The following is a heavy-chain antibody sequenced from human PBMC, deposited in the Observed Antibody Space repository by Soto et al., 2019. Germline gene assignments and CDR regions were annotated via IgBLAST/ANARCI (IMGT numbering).Heavy chain of an antibody. Sequence: PGGSLRLSCAASGFTFDDYAVHWVRQAPGKGLEWVSGISWNSGSIGYADSVKGRFTISRDNAKNSLYLQMNSLRAEDTALYYCAKNGRRGHMVSGFDYWGQGTLVTVSS. J-gene: IGHJ4*02. D-gene: IGHD3-10*01. CDR2: ISWNSGSI. CDR3: AKNGRRGHMVSGFDY. CDR1: GFTFDDYA. V-gene: IGHV3-9*01.